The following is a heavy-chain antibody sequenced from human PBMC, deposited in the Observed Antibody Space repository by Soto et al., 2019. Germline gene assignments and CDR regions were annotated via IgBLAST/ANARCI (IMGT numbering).Heavy chain of an antibody. CDR3: ARQKVAVAGTEPKLGWFDP. CDR2: IYPGDSDT. CDR1: GYSFSSYW. D-gene: IGHD6-19*01. J-gene: IGHJ5*02. V-gene: IGHV5-51*01. Sequence: GESLKISCKGSGYSFSSYWIAWVRQMPGKGLEWMGIIYPGDSDTRYSPSFQGQVTISADKSINTAYLQWSSLKASDTAMYYCARQKVAVAGTEPKLGWFDPWGQGTLVTVSS.